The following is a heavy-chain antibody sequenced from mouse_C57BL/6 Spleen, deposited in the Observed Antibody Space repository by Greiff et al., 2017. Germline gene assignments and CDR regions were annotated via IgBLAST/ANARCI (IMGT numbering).Heavy chain of an antibody. CDR1: GYTFTSYW. J-gene: IGHJ3*01. CDR3: TGGDYGSSPFAY. D-gene: IGHD1-1*01. Sequence: VHVKQSGTVLARPGASVKMSCKTSGYTFTSYWMHWVKQRPGQGLEWIGAIYPGNSDTSYNQKFKGKAKLTAVTSASTAYMELSSLTNEDSAVYYCTGGDYGSSPFAYWGQGTLVTVSA. V-gene: IGHV1-5*01. CDR2: IYPGNSDT.